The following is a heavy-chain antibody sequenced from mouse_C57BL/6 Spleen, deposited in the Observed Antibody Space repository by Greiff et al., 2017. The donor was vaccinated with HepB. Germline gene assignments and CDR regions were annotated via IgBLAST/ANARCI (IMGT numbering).Heavy chain of an antibody. V-gene: IGHV1-80*01. CDR3: ARSLLLDYFDY. D-gene: IGHD2-1*01. CDR2: IYPGDGET. Sequence: VQLQQSGAELVKPGASVKISGKASGYAFSSNWMNWGKQRPGKGLEGMGQIYPGDGETNYNGRFTGKATLTADKSSSTAYMQLSSLTSEDSAVYFCARSLLLDYFDYWGQGTTLTVSS. J-gene: IGHJ2*01. CDR1: GYAFSSNW.